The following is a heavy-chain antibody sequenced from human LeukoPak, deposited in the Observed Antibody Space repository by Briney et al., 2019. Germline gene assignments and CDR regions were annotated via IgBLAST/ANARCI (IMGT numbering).Heavy chain of an antibody. D-gene: IGHD2-2*01. CDR3: ARVPPTHCSSTSCYRGRGWFDP. Sequence: SETLSLTCAVYGGSFSGYYWSWIRQPPGKGLEWIGEINHSGSTNYNPSLKSRVTISVDKSKNQFSLKLSSVTAADTAVYYCARVPPTHCSSTSCYRGRGWFDPWGQGTLVTVSS. CDR1: GGSFSGYY. J-gene: IGHJ5*02. CDR2: INHSGST. V-gene: IGHV4-34*01.